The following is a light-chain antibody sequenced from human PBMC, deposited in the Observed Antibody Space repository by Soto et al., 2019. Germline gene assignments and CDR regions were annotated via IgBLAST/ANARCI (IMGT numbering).Light chain of an antibody. CDR2: DVA. CDR1: SSDVGSYNF. J-gene: IGLJ1*01. V-gene: IGLV2-11*01. CDR3: CTFAGRYSYV. Sequence: ALTQPRSVSGSPGQSVTISCTGTSSDVGSYNFVSWHQQHPGKAPKLMIYDVAKRPSGVPDRFSGSKSGNTASLTISGLQAEDEADYYCCTFAGRYSYVFGSGTKVTVL.